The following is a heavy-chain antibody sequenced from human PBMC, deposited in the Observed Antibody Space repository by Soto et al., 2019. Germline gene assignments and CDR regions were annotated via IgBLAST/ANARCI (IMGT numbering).Heavy chain of an antibody. CDR2: ISGSGGST. D-gene: IGHD6-19*01. J-gene: IGHJ5*02. CDR3: SKVDSSAWPNWLDP. Sequence: PGGSLRLACAASGFTFSSYAMSWVRQAPGKGLEWVSAISGSGGSTYYADSVKGRFTISRDNSKNTLYLQMNSLRADDTAVYYCSKVDSSAWPNWLDPWAQGTLVTVSS. V-gene: IGHV3-23*01. CDR1: GFTFSSYA.